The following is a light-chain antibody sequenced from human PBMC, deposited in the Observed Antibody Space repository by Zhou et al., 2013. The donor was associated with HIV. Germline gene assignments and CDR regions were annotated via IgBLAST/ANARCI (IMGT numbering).Light chain of an antibody. CDR1: QSISSW. CDR2: KAS. CDR3: QQSYSTSPIT. Sequence: DIQMTQSPSTLSASVGDRVSITCRASQSISSWLAWYQQKPGKAPKLLIYKASSLESGVPSRFSGSGSGTDFTLTISSLQPEDFATYYCQQSYSTSPITFGQGTRLGIK. J-gene: IGKJ5*01. V-gene: IGKV1-5*03.